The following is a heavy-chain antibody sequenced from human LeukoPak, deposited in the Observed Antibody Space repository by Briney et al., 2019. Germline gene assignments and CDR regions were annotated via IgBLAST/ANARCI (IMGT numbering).Heavy chain of an antibody. J-gene: IGHJ4*02. V-gene: IGHV4-59*01. CDR2: TYYSGST. CDR3: ARAMGGAGTVTDY. Sequence: KPSETLSLTCTVSGGSIKSYYWSWIRQPPGKGLEWIGQTYYSGSTNYNPSLKSRVTISLDTSKNQFSLKLNSVTAADTAVYYCARAMGGAGTVTDYWGQGTLVTVSS. CDR1: GGSIKSYY. D-gene: IGHD6-13*01.